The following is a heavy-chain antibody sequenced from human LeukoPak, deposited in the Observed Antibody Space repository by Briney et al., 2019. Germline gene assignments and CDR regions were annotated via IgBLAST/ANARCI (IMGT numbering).Heavy chain of an antibody. J-gene: IGHJ5*02. V-gene: IGHV4-39*07. D-gene: IGHD3-22*01. CDR3: ARVGSYDSSGPLGDWFDP. Sequence: SETLSLTCTVSGGSISSSDYYWGWIRQPPGKGLEWIGSIYYGGSTYYNPSLKSRVTISVDTSKNQFSLKLSSVTAADTAVYYCARVGSYDSSGPLGDWFDPWGQGTLVTVSS. CDR1: GGSISSSDYY. CDR2: IYYGGST.